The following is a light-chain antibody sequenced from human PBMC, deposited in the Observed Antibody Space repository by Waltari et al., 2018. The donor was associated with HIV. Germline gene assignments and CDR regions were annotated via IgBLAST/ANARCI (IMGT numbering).Light chain of an antibody. J-gene: IGLJ2*01. Sequence: QSALTQPPSASGSPGQSVTLPCPGTSSAVGGYNYVSCHQQHPGKAPKLMIYDVIERPSVVPDRFSGSKSGNTASLTVSGRQPEDEADYYCSSHAGSKVVFGGGTRLTVL. CDR2: DVI. CDR1: SSAVGGYNY. V-gene: IGLV2-8*01. CDR3: SSHAGSKVV.